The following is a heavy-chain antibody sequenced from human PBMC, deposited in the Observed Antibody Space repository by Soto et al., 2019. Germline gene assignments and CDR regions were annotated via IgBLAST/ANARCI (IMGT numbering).Heavy chain of an antibody. CDR1: GFNFSSYV. J-gene: IGHJ4*02. CDR2: IWYDGGNK. Sequence: QVQLVESGEGVVEPGRSLRLSCAASGFNFSSYVMHWVRQAPGKGLGWVAVIWYDGGNKYYADSVKGRFTISRANSKNTLYLQMNSPRAEDTAVYYCTRDGQWLPRDGLRSSYYFDYWGQGTLVAVSS. CDR3: TRDGQWLPRDGLRSSYYFDY. V-gene: IGHV3-33*01. D-gene: IGHD6-19*01.